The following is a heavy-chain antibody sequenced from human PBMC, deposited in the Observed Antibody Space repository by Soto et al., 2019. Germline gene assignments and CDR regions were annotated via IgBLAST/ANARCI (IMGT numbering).Heavy chain of an antibody. V-gene: IGHV1-2*02. D-gene: IGHD5-12*01. J-gene: IGHJ4*02. Sequence: QVQLVQSGAELKKPGASMKVSCKASGYTFTAYYIHWVRQAPGQGLEWMGWISPHSGGTNYAQKFQGRVTMTRDTSITTVYMELSRLRSDDTAVYFCAKDSMSGYDYHSFDFWGQGAPVTVSS. CDR3: AKDSMSGYDYHSFDF. CDR1: GYTFTAYY. CDR2: ISPHSGGT.